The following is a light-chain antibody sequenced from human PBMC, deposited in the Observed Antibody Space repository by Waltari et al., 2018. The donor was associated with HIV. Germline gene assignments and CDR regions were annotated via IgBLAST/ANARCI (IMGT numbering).Light chain of an antibody. CDR1: RSNLGTSS. V-gene: IGLV1-44*01. CDR3: ATWEHRLNGPI. J-gene: IGLJ2*01. CDR2: NNN. Sequence: QSVLTQPPSASGTPGQRVTIPCSGGRSNLGTSSVNWYQQVPGTAPKLLIYNNNQWPSGVPDRFSGSKSGTSASLAISGLQSEDEADYYCATWEHRLNGPIFGGGTRLTVL.